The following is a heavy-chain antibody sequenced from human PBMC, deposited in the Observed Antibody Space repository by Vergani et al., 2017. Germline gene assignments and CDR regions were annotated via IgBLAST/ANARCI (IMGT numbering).Heavy chain of an antibody. Sequence: QVHLVESGGGVVQPGRSLRLSCVVSGFTSSYYGMHWVRQAPGKGLEWVAVISYDGTQKYYADSVKGRFTISRDNSKNTLYLQMNSLRAEDTAVYYCAKAWGYCSGGSCSTPNWFDPWGQGTLVTVSS. CDR1: GFTSSYYG. CDR2: ISYDGTQK. CDR3: AKAWGYCSGGSCSTPNWFDP. D-gene: IGHD2-15*01. V-gene: IGHV3-30*18. J-gene: IGHJ5*02.